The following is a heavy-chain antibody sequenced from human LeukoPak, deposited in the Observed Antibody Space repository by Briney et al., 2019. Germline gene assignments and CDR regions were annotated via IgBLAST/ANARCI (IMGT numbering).Heavy chain of an antibody. J-gene: IGHJ4*02. Sequence: PGGSLRLSCAASGFTFDDYAMHWVRQAPGKGLERVSGISWNSGSIGYADSVKGRFTISRDNAKNSLYLQMNSLRAEDTALYYCAKDMGHGDYEPTRVELSHPMVYWGQGTLVTVSS. CDR2: ISWNSGSI. D-gene: IGHD4-17*01. CDR1: GFTFDDYA. V-gene: IGHV3-9*01. CDR3: AKDMGHGDYEPTRVELSHPMVY.